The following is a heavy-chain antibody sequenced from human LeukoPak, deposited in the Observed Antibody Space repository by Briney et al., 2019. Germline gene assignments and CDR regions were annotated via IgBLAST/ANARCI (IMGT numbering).Heavy chain of an antibody. CDR1: GFTFSSYA. D-gene: IGHD3-9*01. CDR2: ISYDGSNK. CDR3: ARVRLRYFDWLLDY. Sequence: GRSLRLSCAASGFTFSSYAMHRVRQAPGKGLEWVAVISYDGSNKYYADSVKGRFTISRDNSKNTLYLQMNSLRAEDTAVYYCARVRLRYFDWLLDYWGQGTLVTVSS. V-gene: IGHV3-30-3*01. J-gene: IGHJ4*02.